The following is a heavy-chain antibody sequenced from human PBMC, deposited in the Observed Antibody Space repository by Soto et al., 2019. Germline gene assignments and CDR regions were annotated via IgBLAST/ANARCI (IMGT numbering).Heavy chain of an antibody. CDR3: AREEQVGYFDY. CDR1: GGPIISSF. V-gene: IGHV4-4*07. J-gene: IGHJ4*02. D-gene: IGHD6-6*01. Sequence: SETLSLTCTVSGGPIISSFWSWIRQPAGKGLEWIGRIYTSGNTNYNPSLKSRVTMSVDTSQNLFSLKLTSVTAADTAVYFCAREEQVGYFDYWGQGALVTVSS. CDR2: IYTSGNT.